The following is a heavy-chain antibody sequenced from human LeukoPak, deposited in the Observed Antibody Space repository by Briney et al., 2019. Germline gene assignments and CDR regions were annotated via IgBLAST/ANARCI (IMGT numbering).Heavy chain of an antibody. D-gene: IGHD6-13*01. Sequence: GGSLRLSCSASGFTFSSYSMHWVRQAPGKGLEYVSGMGNSGGSTSYADSVKGRFTISRDNSKNTLYLQMSSLTAEDTALYYCVHSPRIAASHPWGQGTLVTVSS. CDR2: MGNSGGST. J-gene: IGHJ5*02. V-gene: IGHV3-64D*08. CDR3: VHSPRIAASHP. CDR1: GFTFSSYS.